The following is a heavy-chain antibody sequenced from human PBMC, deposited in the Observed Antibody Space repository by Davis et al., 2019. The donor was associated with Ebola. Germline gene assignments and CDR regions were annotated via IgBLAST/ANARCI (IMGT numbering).Heavy chain of an antibody. D-gene: IGHD4-17*01. CDR1: GYSFPSYW. CDR2: MNPNSGNT. CDR3: ARGYADYHKEFDY. Sequence: KLSCQGSGYSFPSYWIGWVRQDTGQGLEWMGWMNPNSGNTGYAQKFQGRVTMTRDTSITTAYMELTSLTSEDTAVYYCARGYADYHKEFDYWGQGALVTVSS. J-gene: IGHJ4*02. V-gene: IGHV1-8*02.